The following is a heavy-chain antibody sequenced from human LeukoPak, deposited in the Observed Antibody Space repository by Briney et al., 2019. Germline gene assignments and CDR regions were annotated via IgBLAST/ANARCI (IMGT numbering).Heavy chain of an antibody. CDR2: IYSGGNT. CDR3: ARDVGFIVGATPGAFDI. CDR1: GFTFSNYW. Sequence: GGSLRLSCAASGFTFSNYWMNWVRQAPGKGLEWVSVIYSGGNTYYADSVKGRFTISRDNTKNTVYLQMNSLRADDTAVYYCARDVGFIVGATPGAFDIWGQGAMVTVSS. V-gene: IGHV3-66*01. D-gene: IGHD1-26*01. J-gene: IGHJ3*02.